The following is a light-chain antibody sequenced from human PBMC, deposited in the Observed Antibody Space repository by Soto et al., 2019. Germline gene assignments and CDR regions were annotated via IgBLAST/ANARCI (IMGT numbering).Light chain of an antibody. V-gene: IGKV3-15*01. CDR2: GAS. CDR3: QQYNNWPWT. CDR1: QTVSSN. J-gene: IGKJ1*01. Sequence: EIVLTQSPVTLSLSPGERATLSCRASQTVSSNLAWYQQKPGQAPSLLIYGASTRATGTPARFSGSGSGTEFTLTISSLQSEVFAVYYCQQYNNWPWTFGQGTKVDIK.